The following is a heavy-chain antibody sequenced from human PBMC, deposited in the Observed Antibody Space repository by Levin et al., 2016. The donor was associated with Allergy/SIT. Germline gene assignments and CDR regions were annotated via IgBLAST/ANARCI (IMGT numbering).Heavy chain of an antibody. CDR3: RPNRVFLERPVHDY. J-gene: IGHJ4*02. V-gene: IGHV3-74*01. CDR2: INSDGSST. D-gene: IGHD3-3*01. Sequence: VXQAPGKGLVWVSRINSDGSSTSYADSVKGRFTISRDNAKNTLYLQMNSLRAEDTAVYYCRPNRVFLERPVHDYWGQGTLVTVSS.